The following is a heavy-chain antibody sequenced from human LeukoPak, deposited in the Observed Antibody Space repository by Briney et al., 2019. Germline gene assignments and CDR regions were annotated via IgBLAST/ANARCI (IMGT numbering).Heavy chain of an antibody. CDR3: ASFPPTVENTAMGNKGGY. CDR1: GYTFTGYY. D-gene: IGHD5-18*01. CDR2: INPNSGGT. V-gene: IGHV1-2*02. Sequence: EASVKVSCKASGYTFTGYYMHWVRQAPGQGLEWMGWINPNSGGTNYAQKFQGRVTMTRDTSISTAYMELSRPRSDDTAVYYCASFPPTVENTAMGNKGGYWGQGTLVTVSS. J-gene: IGHJ4*02.